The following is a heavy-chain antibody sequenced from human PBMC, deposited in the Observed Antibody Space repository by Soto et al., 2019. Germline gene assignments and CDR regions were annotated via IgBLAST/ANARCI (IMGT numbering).Heavy chain of an antibody. J-gene: IGHJ5*02. CDR3: AKDLICGYNRGRPFSS. CDR2: IGSRGDST. CDR1: GLTFSNDA. Sequence: PGGSLRLSCAASGLTFSNDAMSWVRQAPGKGLEWVSAIGSRGDSTYYADSVKGRFTISRDNSKNTLYLQMNSLRAEDTAVYYCAKDLICGYNRGRPFSSCGQGSLVPVSS. D-gene: IGHD6-19*01. V-gene: IGHV3-23*01.